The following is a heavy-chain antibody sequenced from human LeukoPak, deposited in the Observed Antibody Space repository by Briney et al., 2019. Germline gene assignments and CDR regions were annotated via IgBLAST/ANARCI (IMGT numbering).Heavy chain of an antibody. CDR2: ISAYNGNT. J-gene: IGHJ4*02. CDR1: GYTFTSYG. D-gene: IGHD1-26*01. Sequence: GASVKVSCKASGYTFTSYGISWVRQAPGQGLEWMGWISAYNGNTNYAQKLQGRVTMTTDTSTSTAYMELRSLRSDDTAVYYCATEPSGSYHYYFDYWGQGTLVTVSS. CDR3: ATEPSGSYHYYFDY. V-gene: IGHV1-18*01.